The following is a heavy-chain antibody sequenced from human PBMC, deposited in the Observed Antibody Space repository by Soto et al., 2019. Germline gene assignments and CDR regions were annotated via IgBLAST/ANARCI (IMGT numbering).Heavy chain of an antibody. CDR1: GGSISSGDYY. D-gene: IGHD2-21*01. CDR3: ARVNVVGYYYGMDV. Sequence: TSETLSLTCTVSGGSISSGDYYWSWIRQPPGKGLEWIGYIYYSGSTYYNPSLKSRVTISVDTSKNQFSLKLSSVTAADTAVYYCARVNVVGYYYGMDVWGQGTTVTVSS. CDR2: IYYSGST. J-gene: IGHJ6*02. V-gene: IGHV4-30-4*01.